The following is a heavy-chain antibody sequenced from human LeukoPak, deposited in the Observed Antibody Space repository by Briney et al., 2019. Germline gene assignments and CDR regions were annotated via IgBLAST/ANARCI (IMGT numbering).Heavy chain of an antibody. Sequence: EASVKVSCKASGGTFSSYAISWVRQAPGQGLEWMGGIIPIFGTANYAQKFQGRVTITADESTSTAYMELSSLRSEGTAVYYCARSVVVPAAISSAYYYMDVWGKGTTVTVSS. D-gene: IGHD2-2*01. V-gene: IGHV1-69*13. CDR1: GGTFSSYA. CDR3: ARSVVVPAAISSAYYYMDV. J-gene: IGHJ6*03. CDR2: IIPIFGTA.